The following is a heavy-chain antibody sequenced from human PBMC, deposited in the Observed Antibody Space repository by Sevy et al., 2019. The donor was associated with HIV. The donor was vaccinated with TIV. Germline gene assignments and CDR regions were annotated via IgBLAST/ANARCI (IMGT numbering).Heavy chain of an antibody. J-gene: IGHJ4*02. Sequence: GGSLRLSCTASGFTFSSYEMNWVRHAPGKGLEWVSYISNSGSNIYYSDSVKGRFTISRDNAKNSLYLQMNSLRAEDTAVYYCARDFPPSATTVAHFDYWGRGTLVTVSS. CDR1: GFTFSSYE. V-gene: IGHV3-48*03. D-gene: IGHD4-17*01. CDR2: ISNSGSNI. CDR3: ARDFPPSATTVAHFDY.